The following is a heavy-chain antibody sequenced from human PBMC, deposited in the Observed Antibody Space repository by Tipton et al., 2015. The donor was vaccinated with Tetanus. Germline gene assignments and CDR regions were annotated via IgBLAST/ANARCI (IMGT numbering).Heavy chain of an antibody. CDR3: ATMTPVDWYFDL. CDR2: IYYSGST. V-gene: IGHV4-59*01. CDR1: GGSISSYF. D-gene: IGHD4-23*01. Sequence: TLSLTCSVSGGSISSYFWSWIRQSRGQGLEWIGLIYYSGSTSYNPSLKSRVTISVDTSKNQLSLKLTSVTAADTAVYYCATMTPVDWYFDLWGRGTLVTVSS. J-gene: IGHJ2*01.